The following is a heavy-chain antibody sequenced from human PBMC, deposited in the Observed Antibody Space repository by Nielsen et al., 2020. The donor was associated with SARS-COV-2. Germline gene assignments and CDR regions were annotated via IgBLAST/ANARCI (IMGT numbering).Heavy chain of an antibody. J-gene: IGHJ4*02. V-gene: IGHV2-70*01. CDR3: ARNPSGDYSFDS. CDR1: GFSLNTRKMC. Sequence: SGSTLVKPTQTLTLTCTFSGFSLNTRKMCLSWIRQPPGKALEWLALIDWDDDKYYSTSLKTRLTISKDTSKNQVVLTMTSMDPVDTATYYCARNPSGDYSFDSWGQGTLVTVSS. D-gene: IGHD4-17*01. CDR2: IDWDDDK.